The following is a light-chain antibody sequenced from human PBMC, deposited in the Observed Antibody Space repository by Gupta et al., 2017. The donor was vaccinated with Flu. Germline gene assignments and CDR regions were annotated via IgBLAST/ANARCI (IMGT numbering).Light chain of an antibody. CDR3: QQYNSYRT. Sequence: DLQMTQSPSTLSAFVGDRVTITCRASQSISSWLAWYQQKPGKAPKLLIYKASSLESGVPSRFSGSGSGTEFTLTISSLQPDDFATYYCQQYNSYRTFGQGTKVEIK. J-gene: IGKJ1*01. CDR2: KAS. CDR1: QSISSW. V-gene: IGKV1-5*03.